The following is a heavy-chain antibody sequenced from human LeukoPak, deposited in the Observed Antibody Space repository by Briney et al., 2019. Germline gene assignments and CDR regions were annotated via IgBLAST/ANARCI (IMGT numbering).Heavy chain of an antibody. D-gene: IGHD6-13*01. Sequence: KPGGSLRLSCAASGFTFSSYSMNWVRQAPGKGLEWVSSISSSSSYINYADSVKGRFTISRDNAKNSLYLQMNSLRAEDTAVYYCARGSSSWYDYWGQGTLVTVSS. CDR2: ISSSSSYI. V-gene: IGHV3-21*01. CDR1: GFTFSSYS. J-gene: IGHJ4*02. CDR3: ARGSSSWYDY.